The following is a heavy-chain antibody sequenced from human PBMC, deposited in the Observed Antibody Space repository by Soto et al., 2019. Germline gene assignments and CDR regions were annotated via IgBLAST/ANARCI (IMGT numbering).Heavy chain of an antibody. J-gene: IGHJ5*02. CDR3: ARDARITMVRGVFVYWFDP. CDR2: ISAYNGKT. CDR1: GYTFTSYG. V-gene: IGHV1-18*04. Sequence: QVQLVQSGAEVKRPGASVKVSCKASGYTFTSYGISWGRQAPGQGLEGMGWISAYNGKTNYAQKLQGRVTMTTDTSTSTAYMELRSLRSDDTAVYYCARDARITMVRGVFVYWFDPWGQGTLVTVSS. D-gene: IGHD3-10*01.